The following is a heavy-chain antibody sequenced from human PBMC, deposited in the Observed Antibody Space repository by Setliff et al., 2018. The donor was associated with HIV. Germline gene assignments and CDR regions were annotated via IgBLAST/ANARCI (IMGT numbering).Heavy chain of an antibody. D-gene: IGHD5-18*01. CDR1: GGSFNGYS. J-gene: IGHJ4*02. CDR2: INHSGST. CDR3: ARVFVDTAVLRVLEYYFDS. Sequence: SETLSLTCAVYGGSFNGYSWTWIRQPPGKGLEWIGGINHSGSTNYTPSLKSRITISLDTSKNQFSLRMRSVTAADTAVYYCARVFVDTAVLRVLEYYFDSWGRGTLVTVSS. V-gene: IGHV4-34*01.